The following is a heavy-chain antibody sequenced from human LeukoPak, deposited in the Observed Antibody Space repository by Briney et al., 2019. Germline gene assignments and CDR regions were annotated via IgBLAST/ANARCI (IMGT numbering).Heavy chain of an antibody. D-gene: IGHD6-13*01. V-gene: IGHV3-23*01. J-gene: IGHJ6*02. Sequence: PGGSLRLSCAGSGFTFNNYAMSWVRQAPGKGLEWVSVITGSGGNTYYADSVKGRFTISKDNSKNTVYLQMSSLRVDDTAVYYRAKAASSSWPSYYYGMDVWGQGTTVTVSS. CDR3: AKAASSSWPSYYYGMDV. CDR1: GFTFNNYA. CDR2: ITGSGGNT.